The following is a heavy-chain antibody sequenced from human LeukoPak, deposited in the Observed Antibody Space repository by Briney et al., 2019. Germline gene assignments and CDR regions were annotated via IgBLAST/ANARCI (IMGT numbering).Heavy chain of an antibody. J-gene: IGHJ5*02. CDR1: GYTFTNYG. CDR3: ARSSSLGYCSSTSCYDWFDP. V-gene: IGHV1-18*01. D-gene: IGHD2-2*01. Sequence: GASVKVSCAAIGYTFTNYGISWVRQAPGQGLEWMGWISAYNGNINFAQKFQGRVTLTTDRSTSTAYMELRSLRSDDTAVYYCARSSSLGYCSSTSCYDWFDPWGQGTLVTVSS. CDR2: ISAYNGNI.